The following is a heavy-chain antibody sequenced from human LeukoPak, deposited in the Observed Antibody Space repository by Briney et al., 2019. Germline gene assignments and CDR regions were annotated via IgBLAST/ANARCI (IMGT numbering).Heavy chain of an antibody. D-gene: IGHD6-19*01. V-gene: IGHV5-51*01. CDR3: ARRSSWYVGSYFDY. CDR1: GFTFSNYW. Sequence: GESLKISCKGSGFTFSNYWIAWVRQMPGKGLDWMGIIYPVDSDDSHVAYSPSFQGQVTISPDKSISTAYLQWSSLKASDTAMYYCARRSSWYVGSYFDYWGQGTLVTVSS. CDR2: IYPVDSDD. J-gene: IGHJ4*02.